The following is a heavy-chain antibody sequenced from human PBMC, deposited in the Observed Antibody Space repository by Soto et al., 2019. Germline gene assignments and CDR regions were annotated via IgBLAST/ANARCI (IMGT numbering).Heavy chain of an antibody. CDR1: GYAFTNYW. J-gene: IGHJ1*01. V-gene: IGHV5-51*01. CDR2: IDPSDSRT. Sequence: PGESLKISCNASGYAFTNYWISWVRQKPGQGLEWVAIIDPSDSRTKYTPSFQGHVTISADKSISTAYLQWTSLKASDTAIYYCSKFKYSTSVRYLQHWGQGTPVTVSS. CDR3: SKFKYSTSVRYLQH. D-gene: IGHD6-6*01.